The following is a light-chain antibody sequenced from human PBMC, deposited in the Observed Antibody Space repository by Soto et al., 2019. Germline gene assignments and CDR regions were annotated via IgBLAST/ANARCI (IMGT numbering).Light chain of an antibody. Sequence: ESVLTQSPGTLSLSPGERATLSCRASQSVSSNSLAWYQQKPDQAPRLLIYVASSRATGTPDRFSGSGSGTEFTLTISRLEPEDFAVSYCQQFRGSPPSWTFGQGTKVEI. V-gene: IGKV3-20*01. CDR2: VAS. CDR3: QQFRGSPPSWT. CDR1: QSVSSNS. J-gene: IGKJ1*01.